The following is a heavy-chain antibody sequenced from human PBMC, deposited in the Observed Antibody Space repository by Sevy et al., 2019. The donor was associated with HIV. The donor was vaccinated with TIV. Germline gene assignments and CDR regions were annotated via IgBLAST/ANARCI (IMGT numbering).Heavy chain of an antibody. CDR1: GFTFSSYA. CDR3: ARDARFNQDYYYYGMDV. V-gene: IGHV3-30-3*01. CDR2: ISYDGSNK. D-gene: IGHD2-15*01. Sequence: GGALRLSCAASGFTFSSYAMHWVRQAPGKGLEWVAVISYDGSNKYYADSVKGRFTISRDNSKNTLYLQMNSLRAEDTAVYYCARDARFNQDYYYYGMDVWGQGTTVTVSS. J-gene: IGHJ6*02.